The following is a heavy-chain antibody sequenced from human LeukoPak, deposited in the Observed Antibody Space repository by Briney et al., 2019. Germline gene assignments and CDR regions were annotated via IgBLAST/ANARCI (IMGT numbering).Heavy chain of an antibody. CDR3: ARQGSGWLNDY. CDR1: GYSFTSYW. V-gene: IGHV5-10-1*01. Sequence: GESLKISCKGSGYSFTSYWIIWVRQMPGKGLEWMGRIDPSDSYTDYSPSFQGHVTISADKSINTAYLQWSSLKASDTAMYYCARQGSGWLNDYWGQGSQVTVSS. D-gene: IGHD6-19*01. J-gene: IGHJ4*02. CDR2: IDPSDSYT.